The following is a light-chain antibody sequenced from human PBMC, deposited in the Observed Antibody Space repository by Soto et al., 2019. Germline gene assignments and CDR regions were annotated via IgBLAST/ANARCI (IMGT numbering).Light chain of an antibody. Sequence: DIGMTQSPLSLPVAPGRAASSCCNSSQILLHITGETFLFWYPQKPGQSPQLLIYEVSTRVSGVPDRFSGSGSGTDFTLDIRRVEPADVGIYYCMQSTQLPPTFGQGTRLEIK. CDR3: MQSTQLPPT. CDR1: QILLHITGETF. V-gene: IGKV2D-29*02. CDR2: EVS. J-gene: IGKJ5*01.